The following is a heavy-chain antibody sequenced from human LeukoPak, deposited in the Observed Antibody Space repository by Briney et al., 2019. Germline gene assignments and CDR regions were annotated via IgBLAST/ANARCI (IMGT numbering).Heavy chain of an antibody. D-gene: IGHD3-10*01. CDR3: AKTPLRYYGSGTKGYFDY. CDR2: ISNSAGNT. Sequence: GGSLRLSCAASGFTFTTYAMSWVRQAPGKGLEWVSAISNSAGNTYYADSVKGRFTISRDNSKNTLYLQMNNLRADDPAVYYCAKTPLRYYGSGTKGYFDYWGQGTLVTVSS. V-gene: IGHV3-23*01. CDR1: GFTFTTYA. J-gene: IGHJ4*02.